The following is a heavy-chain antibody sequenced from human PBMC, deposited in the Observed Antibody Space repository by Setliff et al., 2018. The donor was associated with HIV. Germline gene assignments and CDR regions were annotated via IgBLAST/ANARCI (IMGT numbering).Heavy chain of an antibody. Sequence: SETLSLTCAVYGGSLSGHFWSWIRQPPGKGLEWIGYIYYSGSTNSNPSLKSRVTISVDTSKNQFSLKLSSVTAADTAVYYCARGYYDILTGYGFNAFDIWGQGTVVTVSS. CDR2: IYYSGST. CDR1: GGSLSGHF. CDR3: ARGYYDILTGYGFNAFDI. D-gene: IGHD3-9*01. V-gene: IGHV4-59*11. J-gene: IGHJ3*02.